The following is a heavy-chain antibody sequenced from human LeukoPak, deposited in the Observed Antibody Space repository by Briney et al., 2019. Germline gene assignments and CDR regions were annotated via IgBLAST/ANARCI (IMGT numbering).Heavy chain of an antibody. Sequence: GGSLRLSCAASGFTFSDYYMSWIRQAPGKGLEWVSYISSSGSTIYYADSVKGRFTISRDNAKNSLYLQMNSLRAEDTAVYYCARDRTATITGGLFDAFDIWGQGTMVTVSS. CDR2: ISSSGSTI. CDR1: GFTFSDYY. D-gene: IGHD5-24*01. J-gene: IGHJ3*02. CDR3: ARDRTATITGGLFDAFDI. V-gene: IGHV3-11*04.